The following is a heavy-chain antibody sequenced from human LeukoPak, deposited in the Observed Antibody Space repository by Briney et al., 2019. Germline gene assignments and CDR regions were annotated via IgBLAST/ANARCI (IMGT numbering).Heavy chain of an antibody. CDR3: ASIGYCSGGSCWGDWFDP. Sequence: PSETLSLTCAVSGGSIISGGYSWSWIRQPPGKGLEWIGYIYHSGSTYYNPSLKSRVTISVDRSKNQFSLKLSSVTAADTAVYYCASIGYCSGGSCWGDWFDPWGQGTLVTVSS. CDR2: IYHSGST. J-gene: IGHJ5*02. V-gene: IGHV4-30-2*01. CDR1: GGSIISGGYS. D-gene: IGHD2-15*01.